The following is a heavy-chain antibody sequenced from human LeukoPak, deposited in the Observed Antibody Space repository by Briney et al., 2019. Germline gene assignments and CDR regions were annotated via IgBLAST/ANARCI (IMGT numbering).Heavy chain of an antibody. J-gene: IGHJ4*02. D-gene: IGHD6-13*01. CDR1: GGSISSYY. Sequence: SETLSLTCTVSGGSISSYYWSWIRQPPGKGLEWIGYIYYSGSTNYNPSLKSRVTISVDTSKNQFSLKLSSVTAADTAVYYCAREGAYSSSPVDYWGQGTLVTVSS. CDR3: AREGAYSSSPVDY. CDR2: IYYSGST. V-gene: IGHV4-59*12.